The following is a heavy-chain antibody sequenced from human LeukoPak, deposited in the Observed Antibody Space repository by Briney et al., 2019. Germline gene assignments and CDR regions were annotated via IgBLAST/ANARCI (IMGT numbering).Heavy chain of an antibody. CDR3: ARDRRELRYFDWFLDY. J-gene: IGHJ4*02. CDR2: INPNSGDT. D-gene: IGHD3-9*01. CDR1: GYTFTGYY. Sequence: ASVKVSCKASGYTFTGYYMHWVRQAPGQGLEWMVWINPNSGDTKYAQKFQGRVTMTRDTSISTAYLDLSSLKSDDTAVYYCARDRRELRYFDWFLDYWGQGTLVTVSS. V-gene: IGHV1-2*02.